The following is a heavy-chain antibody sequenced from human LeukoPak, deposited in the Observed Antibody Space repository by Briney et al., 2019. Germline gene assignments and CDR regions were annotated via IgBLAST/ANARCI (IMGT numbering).Heavy chain of an antibody. CDR1: GYSFTSYW. J-gene: IGHJ4*02. CDR2: IYPGDSDT. D-gene: IGHD3-10*01. V-gene: IGHV5-51*01. Sequence: GESLKISCKGSGYSFTSYWIGWVRQMPGKGLEWMGIIYPGDSDTRYSPSFQGQVTISADKSISTAYLQWSSLRASDTAMYYCARPQYYGSGSKVGYFDYWGQGTLVTVSS. CDR3: ARPQYYGSGSKVGYFDY.